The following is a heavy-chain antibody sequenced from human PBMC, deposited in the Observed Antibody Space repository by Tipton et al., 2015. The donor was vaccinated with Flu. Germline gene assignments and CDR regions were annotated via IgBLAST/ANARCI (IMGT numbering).Heavy chain of an antibody. D-gene: IGHD4-23*01. CDR2: IYHSGST. J-gene: IGHJ4*02. CDR1: GGSISSSNW. Sequence: GLVKPSGTLSLTCAVPGGSISSSNWWSWVRQPPGKGLEWIGEIYHSGSTNYNPSLKSRVTISVDKSKNQFSLKLSSVTAADTAVYYCARDRRARTAAGGVDWGQETLVTVSS. V-gene: IGHV4-4*02. CDR3: ARDRRARTAAGGVD.